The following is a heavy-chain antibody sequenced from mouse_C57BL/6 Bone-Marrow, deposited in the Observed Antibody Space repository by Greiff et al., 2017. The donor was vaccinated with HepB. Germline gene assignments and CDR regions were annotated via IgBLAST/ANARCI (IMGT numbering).Heavy chain of an antibody. CDR3: TRDYGSSFWYFDV. CDR2: IYPGNSDT. CDR1: GYTFTSYW. Sequence: EVQLQQSGTVLARPGASVKMSCKTSGYTFTSYWMHWVKQRPGQGLEWIGAIYPGNSDTSYNQKFKGKAKLTAVTSASTAYMERSSLTNEDSAVYCCTRDYGSSFWYFDVWGTGTTVTVSS. V-gene: IGHV1-5*01. D-gene: IGHD1-1*01. J-gene: IGHJ1*03.